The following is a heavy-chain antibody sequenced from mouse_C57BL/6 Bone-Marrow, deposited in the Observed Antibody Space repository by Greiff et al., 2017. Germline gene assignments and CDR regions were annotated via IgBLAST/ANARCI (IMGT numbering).Heavy chain of an antibody. CDR2: ISYDGSN. J-gene: IGHJ4*01. CDR3: ARETG. V-gene: IGHV3-6*01. Sequence: EVKLQESGPGLVKPSQSLSLTCSVTGYSITSGYYWNWIRQFPGNKLEWMGYISYDGSNNYNPSLKNRISITRDTSKNQFFLKLNSVTTEDTATYYCARETGWGQGTSVTVSS. CDR1: GYSITSGYY.